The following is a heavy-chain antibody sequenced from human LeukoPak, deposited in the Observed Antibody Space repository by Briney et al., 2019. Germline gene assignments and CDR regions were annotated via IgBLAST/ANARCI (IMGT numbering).Heavy chain of an antibody. Sequence: GGSLRLSCAASGFTFSSYGMHWVRQAPGKGLEWEAFIRYDGSNKYYADSVKGRFTISRDNSKNTLYLLMNSLRAEDAAVYYCAKAPLGRCSGAICYYFDYWGQGTLVTVSS. D-gene: IGHD2-15*01. J-gene: IGHJ4*02. CDR3: AKAPLGRCSGAICYYFDY. V-gene: IGHV3-30*02. CDR2: IRYDGSNK. CDR1: GFTFSSYG.